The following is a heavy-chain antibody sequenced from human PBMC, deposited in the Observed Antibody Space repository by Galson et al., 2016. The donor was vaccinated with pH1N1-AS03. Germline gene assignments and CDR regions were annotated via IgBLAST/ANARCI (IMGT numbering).Heavy chain of an antibody. CDR1: GGSMSSYY. CDR3: ARYRYFSGWSYEVWFDP. J-gene: IGHJ5*02. Sequence: SETLSLTCTVSGGSMSSYYWSWIRQPPGKGLEWIGYIYYSGSTNYNPSLKSRVTISLDTSKRQLSLKLSSVAAADTAVYYCARYRYFSGWSYEVWFDPWGQGTLVTVSS. V-gene: IGHV4-59*01. CDR2: IYYSGST. D-gene: IGHD3-16*02.